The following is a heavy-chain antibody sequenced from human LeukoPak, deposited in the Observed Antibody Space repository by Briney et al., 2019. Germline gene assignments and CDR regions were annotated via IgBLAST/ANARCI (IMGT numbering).Heavy chain of an antibody. CDR1: GYTFTGYG. CDR3: ARVCHWDADNTRGDPVDY. V-gene: IGHV1-18*01. D-gene: IGHD1-1*01. CDR2: ITPYNGNT. Sequence: GASVKVSFKSSGYTFTGYGITWVRQAPGQGLEWMGWITPYNGNTNYAQSLQGRVTMITDTSTSTAYMELRSLRSDDTAVYYCARVCHWDADNTRGDPVDYWGQGTLVTVSS. J-gene: IGHJ4*02.